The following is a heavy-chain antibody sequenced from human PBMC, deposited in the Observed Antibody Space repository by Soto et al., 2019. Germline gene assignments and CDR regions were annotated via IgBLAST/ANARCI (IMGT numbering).Heavy chain of an antibody. V-gene: IGHV1-18*01. CDR2: ISTYDGDT. J-gene: IGHJ4*02. CDR1: GYTFTTYG. D-gene: IGHD2-15*01. Sequence: GASVKVSCKASGYTFTTYGITWVRQAPGQGLEWMGWISTYDGDTNYAQKLQGRVTMTKDTSTSTAYMELRSLISDDTAVYYCARDRGRSCIGGTCPFDYWGQGTQVTVSS. CDR3: ARDRGRSCIGGTCPFDY.